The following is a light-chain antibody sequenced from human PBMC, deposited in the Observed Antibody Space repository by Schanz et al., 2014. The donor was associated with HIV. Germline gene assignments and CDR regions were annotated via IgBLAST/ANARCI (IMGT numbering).Light chain of an antibody. J-gene: IGKJ5*01. CDR1: QGINNW. Sequence: DIQMTQSPSSVSASVGDRVTITCRASQGINNWLAWYQQEPGKAPKLLIYAASSLQSGVPSRFSGSGSGTEFTLTISSLQPEDFTVYYCQQRSNWPTFGQGTRLEIK. CDR2: AAS. CDR3: QQRSNWPT. V-gene: IGKV1-12*01.